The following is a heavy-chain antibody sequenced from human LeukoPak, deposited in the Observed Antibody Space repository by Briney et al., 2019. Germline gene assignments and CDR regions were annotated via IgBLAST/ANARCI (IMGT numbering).Heavy chain of an antibody. J-gene: IGHJ4*02. Sequence: GGSLRLSCAASGFTFSNAWMSWVRQAPGKGLEWVGRIKSKTDGGTTDYAAPVKGRFTISRDDSKNTLYLQMNSLRAEDTAVYYCAREEGLVLDYWGQGTLVTVSS. D-gene: IGHD2-8*02. CDR1: GFTFSNAW. V-gene: IGHV3-15*01. CDR2: IKSKTDGGTT. CDR3: AREEGLVLDY.